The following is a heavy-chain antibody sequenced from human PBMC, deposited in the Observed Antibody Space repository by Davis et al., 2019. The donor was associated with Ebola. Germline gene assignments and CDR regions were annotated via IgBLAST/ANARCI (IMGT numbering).Heavy chain of an antibody. CDR1: GFTFSNAW. J-gene: IGHJ6*03. CDR2: ISGSGGST. V-gene: IGHV3-23*01. D-gene: IGHD3-16*01. Sequence: PGGSLRLSCAASGFTFSNAWMSWVRQAPGKGLEWVSGISGSGGSTYYADSVKGRFTISRDNSKNTLYLQMNSLRAEDTAVYYCAKGLGVNYMDVWGKGTTVTVSS. CDR3: AKGLGVNYMDV.